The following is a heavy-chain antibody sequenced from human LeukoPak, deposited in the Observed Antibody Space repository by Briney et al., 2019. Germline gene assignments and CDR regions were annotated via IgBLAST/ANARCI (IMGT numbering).Heavy chain of an antibody. CDR2: IYHRGST. V-gene: IGHV4-30-2*01. D-gene: IGHD3-9*01. J-gene: IGHJ4*02. CDR1: GSAVSSDDHF. Sequence: SETLSLTCAVFGSAVSSDDHFWSWIRQPPGRGLEWIGYIYHRGSTSYNPSLRSRVTVSLDKSRNQFSLNLYSETAADTAVYYCARAPYDILTGYFLFDSWGQGTLITVSS. CDR3: ARAPYDILTGYFLFDS.